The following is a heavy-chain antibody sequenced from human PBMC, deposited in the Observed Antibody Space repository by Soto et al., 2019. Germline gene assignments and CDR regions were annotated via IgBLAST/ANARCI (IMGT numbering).Heavy chain of an antibody. CDR3: AKDRSTSWTFDY. V-gene: IGHV3-30*18. J-gene: IGHJ4*02. CDR1: GFAFSSYG. D-gene: IGHD2-2*01. CDR2: ISYDGSEK. Sequence: QVQLVESGGGVVQPGRSLRLCCAASGFAFSSYGMHWVRQAPGKGLEWVALISYDGSEKYYADSVKGRCTISRDDSKNTLYLQMDSLRDEDTAVYYCAKDRSTSWTFDYWGQGTLVTVSS.